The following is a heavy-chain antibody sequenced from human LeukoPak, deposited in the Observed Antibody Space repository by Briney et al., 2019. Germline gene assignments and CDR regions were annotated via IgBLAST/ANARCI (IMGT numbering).Heavy chain of an antibody. D-gene: IGHD1-26*01. J-gene: IGHJ4*02. CDR1: GYTFTSCG. V-gene: IGHV1-18*01. CDR3: ARDGRELPQLYYFDY. CDR2: ISAYNGNT. Sequence: GASVKVSCKASGYTFTSCGISWVRQAPGQGLEWMGWISAYNGNTNYAQKLQGRVTMTTDTSTSTAYMELRSLRSDDTAVYYRARDGRELPQLYYFDYWGQGTLVTVSS.